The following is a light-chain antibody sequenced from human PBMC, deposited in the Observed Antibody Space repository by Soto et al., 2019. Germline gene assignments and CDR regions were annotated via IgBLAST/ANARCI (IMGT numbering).Light chain of an antibody. Sequence: DIQMTQSPSTLSASLGDRVTITCRASQSISSWLAWYQQKPGKAPKLLIYDASSLESGVPSRFSGSGSGTDFTLTISSLEPEDFAVYYCQQCSKWPPKFGQGTKVDI. J-gene: IGKJ1*01. CDR2: DAS. CDR1: QSISSW. V-gene: IGKV1-5*01. CDR3: QQCSKWPPK.